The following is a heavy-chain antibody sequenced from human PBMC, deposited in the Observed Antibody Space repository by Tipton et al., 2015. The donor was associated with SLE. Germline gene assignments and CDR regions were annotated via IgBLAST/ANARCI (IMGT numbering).Heavy chain of an antibody. CDR2: IYTSGST. D-gene: IGHD3-22*01. CDR1: GGSVSRDY. J-gene: IGHJ3*02. V-gene: IGHV4-4*07. Sequence: PGLVKPSETLSLTCAVSGGSVSRDYWSWIRHPAGKGLEWIGRIYTSGSTNYNPSLKSRVTISVDTSKNQFSLKLSSVTAADTAVYYCRVTMIVVVITTWDAFDIWGQETMVTVSS. CDR3: RVTMIVVVITTWDAFDI.